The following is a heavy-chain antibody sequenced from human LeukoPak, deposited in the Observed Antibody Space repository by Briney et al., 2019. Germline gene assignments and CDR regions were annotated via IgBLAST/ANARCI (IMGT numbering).Heavy chain of an antibody. Sequence: KSGGSLRLSCAASRFTFSGYIMTWVRQAPGKGLEWVSSISSSGEYTYYADSLKGRFTISRDNSKNSLYLEMNSLRAEDTAVYYCARIYDFWSWGQGTLVTVSS. CDR2: ISSSGEYT. CDR3: ARIYDFWS. V-gene: IGHV3-21*01. CDR1: RFTFSGYI. J-gene: IGHJ4*02. D-gene: IGHD3-3*01.